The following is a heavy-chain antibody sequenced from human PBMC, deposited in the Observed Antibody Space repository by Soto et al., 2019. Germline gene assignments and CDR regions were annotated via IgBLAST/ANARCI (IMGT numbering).Heavy chain of an antibody. CDR3: ARRRGYSDYPNYFDY. Sequence: SETLSLTCTVSGGSTSSYYWSWIRQPPGKGLEWIGYIYYSGSTNYNPSLKSRVTISVDTSKNQFSLKLSSVTAADTAVYYCARRRGYSDYPNYFDYWGQGTLVTVSS. D-gene: IGHD4-17*01. J-gene: IGHJ4*02. CDR1: GGSTSSYY. V-gene: IGHV4-59*08. CDR2: IYYSGST.